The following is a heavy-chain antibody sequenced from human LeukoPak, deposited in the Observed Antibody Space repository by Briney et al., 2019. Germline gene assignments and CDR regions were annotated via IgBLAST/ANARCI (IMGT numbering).Heavy chain of an antibody. CDR3: ASSGHYYDSSGILDGAFDI. CDR1: GFTFSSYA. CDR2: ISGSGGST. D-gene: IGHD3-22*01. V-gene: IGHV3-23*01. J-gene: IGHJ3*02. Sequence: PGGSLRLSCAASGFTFSSYAMSWVRQAPGKGLEWVSAISGSGGSTYYADSVKGRFTISRDNSKNTLYLQVNSLRAEDTAVYYCASSGHYYDSSGILDGAFDIWGQGTMVTVSS.